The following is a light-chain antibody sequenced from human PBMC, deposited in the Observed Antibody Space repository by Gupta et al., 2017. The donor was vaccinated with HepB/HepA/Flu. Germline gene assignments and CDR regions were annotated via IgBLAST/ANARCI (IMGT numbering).Light chain of an antibody. J-gene: IGLJ1*01. Sequence: QSVLTQPPSASGTPGQRVTISCSGSSSDIGTNFVYWYQQPPGTAPKLLIYRNNQRPSVVPDLFSGSKSGASASLAISGLRAEDEADYYCAAWDASLSGYVFGTGTKVTVL. CDR2: RNN. V-gene: IGLV1-47*01. CDR1: SSDIGTNF. CDR3: AAWDASLSGYV.